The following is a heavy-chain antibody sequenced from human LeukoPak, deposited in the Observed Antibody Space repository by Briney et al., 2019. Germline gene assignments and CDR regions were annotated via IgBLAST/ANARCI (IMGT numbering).Heavy chain of an antibody. Sequence: GGSLRLSCAASGFTFSSYEMNWVRQAPGKGLEWVSYISSSGSTIYYADSVKGRFTISRDNAKNSLYLQMNSLRAEDTAVYYWAGGVTPGGLREIGAIFDYGGKGPLVPVS. J-gene: IGHJ4*02. V-gene: IGHV3-48*03. CDR2: ISSSGSTI. D-gene: IGHD5-12*01. CDR1: GFTFSSYE. CDR3: AGGVTPGGLREIGAIFDY.